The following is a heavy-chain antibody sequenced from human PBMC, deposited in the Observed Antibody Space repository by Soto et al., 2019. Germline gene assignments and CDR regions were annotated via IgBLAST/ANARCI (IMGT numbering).Heavy chain of an antibody. Sequence: EVDLVESGGGLVQPGGSLRLSCAASGFSFSIYWMSWVRQAPGKGLEWVANIKQDGSERYYVDSVKGRFTISRDNAKNSVYLQMNSLGAEDTAIYYCARARGMAVSGFDSWGQGTLVTVSS. J-gene: IGHJ4*02. D-gene: IGHD6-19*01. V-gene: IGHV3-7*01. CDR1: GFSFSIYW. CDR3: ARARGMAVSGFDS. CDR2: IKQDGSER.